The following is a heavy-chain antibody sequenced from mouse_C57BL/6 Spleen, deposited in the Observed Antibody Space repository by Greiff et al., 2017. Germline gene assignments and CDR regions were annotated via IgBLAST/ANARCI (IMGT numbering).Heavy chain of an antibody. J-gene: IGHJ2*01. V-gene: IGHV1-50*01. CDR2: IDPSDSYT. CDR3: ARSGGYGDYFDY. CDR1: GYTFTSYW. D-gene: IGHD2-2*01. Sequence: QVHVKQPGAELVKPGASVKLSCKASGYTFTSYWMQWVKQRPGQGLEWIGEIDPSDSYTNYNQKFKGKATLTVDTSSSTAYMQLSSLTSEDSAVYYCARSGGYGDYFDYWGQGTTLTVSS.